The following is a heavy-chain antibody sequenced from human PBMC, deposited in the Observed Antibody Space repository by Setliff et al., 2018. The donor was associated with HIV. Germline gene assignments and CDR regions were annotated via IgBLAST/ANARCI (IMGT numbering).Heavy chain of an antibody. CDR2: MDSSGNT. D-gene: IGHD1-20*01. J-gene: IGHJ4*02. V-gene: IGHV4-39*07. CDR1: GGSITYSSYY. Sequence: SETLPLACTVSGGSITYSSYYWGWIRQPPGKGLEWIGSMDSSGNTYYSPSPRSRVTLSLDTSKNHISLHLSSVTAADTAVYYCVRQGHWYIPWYFDYWGQGALVTVSS. CDR3: VRQGHWYIPWYFDY.